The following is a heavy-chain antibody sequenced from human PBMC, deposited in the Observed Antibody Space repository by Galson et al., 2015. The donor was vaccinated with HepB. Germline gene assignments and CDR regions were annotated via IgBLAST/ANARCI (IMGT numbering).Heavy chain of an antibody. CDR1: GFIFSNYA. CDR2: ISGSGAMT. CDR3: AKAESAAYSISSYDL. Sequence: SLRLSCATSGFIFSNYAMTWVRQAPGKGLERVSAISGSGAMTYYLQSVRGRFTISRDNSKNTLFLILNSLRAEDTAVYFCAKAESAAYSISSYDLWGQGTLVTVSS. J-gene: IGHJ4*02. V-gene: IGHV3-23*01. D-gene: IGHD6-6*01.